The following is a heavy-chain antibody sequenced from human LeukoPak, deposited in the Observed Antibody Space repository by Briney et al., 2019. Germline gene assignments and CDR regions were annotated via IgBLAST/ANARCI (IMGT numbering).Heavy chain of an antibody. J-gene: IGHJ4*02. D-gene: IGHD1-1*01. CDR1: GYTFSGYY. CDR3: ASLDKGNDVVFDY. V-gene: IGHV1-2*02. CDR2: INPNSGGT. Sequence: ASVKVSCKASGYTFSGYYMHWVRQALGQGLEWMGWINPNSGGTNYAQKFQGRVTMTRDTSISTAYMELSRLRSDDTAVYYCASLDKGNDVVFDYWGQGTLVTVSS.